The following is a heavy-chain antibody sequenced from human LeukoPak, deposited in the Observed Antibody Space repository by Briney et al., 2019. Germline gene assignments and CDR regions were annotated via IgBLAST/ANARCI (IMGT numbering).Heavy chain of an antibody. J-gene: IGHJ4*02. CDR2: IRYDGSNK. CDR1: GFTFTTYD. D-gene: IGHD1-26*01. V-gene: IGHV3-30*02. CDR3: ASIVGSTPTPFDY. Sequence: GGSLRLSCGASGFTFTTYDMHWVRQAPGKGLEWVSFIRYDGSNKYYVDSVKGRFTISRDNAKNTLYLQMNSLRAEDTAVYYCASIVGSTPTPFDYWGQGTLVTVSS.